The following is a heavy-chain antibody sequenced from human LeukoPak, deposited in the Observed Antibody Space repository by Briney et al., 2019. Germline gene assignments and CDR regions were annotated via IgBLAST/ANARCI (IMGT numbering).Heavy chain of an antibody. Sequence: PSETLSLTCTVSGGSISSYYWSWIRQPPGKGLEWIGYIYYSGSTNYNPSLKSRVTISVDTSKNQFSLKLGSVTAADTAVYYCARVSRRLNYDILTGYPYYFDYWGQGTLVTVSS. CDR1: GGSISSYY. D-gene: IGHD3-9*01. J-gene: IGHJ4*02. V-gene: IGHV4-59*01. CDR2: IYYSGST. CDR3: ARVSRRLNYDILTGYPYYFDY.